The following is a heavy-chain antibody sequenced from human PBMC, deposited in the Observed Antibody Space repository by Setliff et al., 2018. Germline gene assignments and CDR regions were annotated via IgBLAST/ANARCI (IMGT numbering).Heavy chain of an antibody. CDR3: ARVFCRRSCLVESYMDV. CDR1: GFSFSDAW. CDR2: IKRRSDGATI. D-gene: IGHD3-16*01. V-gene: IGHV3-15*07. J-gene: IGHJ6*03. Sequence: GGSLRLSCTASGFSFSDAWMNWVRLVPGKGLEWVGRIKRRSDGATIDYAAPMKGRFTISREDSEDTLYLQINSLKTEDTAVYFCARVFCRRSCLVESYMDVWGTGTTVTVSS.